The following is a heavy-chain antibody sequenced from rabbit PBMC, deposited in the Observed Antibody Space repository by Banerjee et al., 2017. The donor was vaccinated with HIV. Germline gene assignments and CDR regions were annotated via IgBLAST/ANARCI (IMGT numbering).Heavy chain of an antibody. V-gene: IGHV1S40*01. CDR3: ARDLAGVIGWNFGL. CDR1: GFTISSSYY. Sequence: QSLEESGGDLVKPGASLTLTCTASGFTISSSYYMCWVRQAPGKGLELIACIYGGKSGTIHYANWAKGRFTISKTSSTTVTLQMTSLTAADTATYFCARDLAGVIGWNFGLWGQGTLVTVS. CDR2: IYGGKSGTI. D-gene: IGHD4-1*01. J-gene: IGHJ3*01.